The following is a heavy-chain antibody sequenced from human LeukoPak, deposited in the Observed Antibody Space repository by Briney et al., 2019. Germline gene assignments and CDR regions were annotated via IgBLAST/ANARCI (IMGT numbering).Heavy chain of an antibody. V-gene: IGHV4-34*01. CDR1: GGSFSGYY. D-gene: IGHD4-17*01. CDR2: INHSGST. CDR3: ARPTSYGDYGRGYFDL. J-gene: IGHJ2*01. Sequence: PSETLSLTCAVYGGSFSGYYWSWIRQPPGKGLEWIGEINHSGSTNYNPPLKSRVTISVDTSKNQFSLKLSSVTAADTAVYYRARPTSYGDYGRGYFDLWGRGTLVTVSS.